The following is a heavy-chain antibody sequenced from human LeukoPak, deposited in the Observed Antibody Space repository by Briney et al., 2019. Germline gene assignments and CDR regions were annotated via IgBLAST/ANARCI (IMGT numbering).Heavy chain of an antibody. V-gene: IGHV1-2*02. J-gene: IGHJ4*02. CDR2: TNPNSGGT. CDR1: GYTFTGYY. D-gene: IGHD1-26*01. Sequence: GASVKVSCKAAGYTFTGYYMHWVRQAPGQRLEWMGWTNPNSGGTNNAQKFQGRVTMNRDTSISTAYMELSRLRSDDTAVYYCASLSGEWEITYWGQGTLVTVSS. CDR3: ASLSGEWEITY.